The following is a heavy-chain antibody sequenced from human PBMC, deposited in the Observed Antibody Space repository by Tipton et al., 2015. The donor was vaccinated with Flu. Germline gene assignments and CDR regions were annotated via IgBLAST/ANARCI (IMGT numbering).Heavy chain of an antibody. CDR1: GYSFTVHY. CDR3: ARDGAGYNGAFDM. CDR2: INTNDNGT. V-gene: IGHV1-2*02. D-gene: IGHD5-24*01. Sequence: QLVQSGAELKKPGASVKVSCKGFGYSFTVHYIHWVRQAPGQGHEWLGWINTNDNGTRYTQKFQGRVTMTSDTSISTVYMELARLNSDDTAVYYCARDGAGYNGAFDMWGQGTMVIVSS. J-gene: IGHJ3*02.